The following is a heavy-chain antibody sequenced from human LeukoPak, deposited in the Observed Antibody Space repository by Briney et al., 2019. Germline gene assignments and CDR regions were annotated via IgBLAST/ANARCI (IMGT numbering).Heavy chain of an antibody. D-gene: IGHD1-1*01. J-gene: IGHJ4*02. V-gene: IGHV1-2*02. CDR1: GYIFTGYY. Sequence: ASVKVSCKASGYIFTGYYIHWVRQAPGQGLEWMGWINPNSGGTNYAQKFQGRVTMTRDTSISTAYMELSRLRSDDTAVFYCARDLGRNGGGPKTGDFWGQGTLLTASS. CDR2: INPNSGGT. CDR3: ARDLGRNGGGPKTGDF.